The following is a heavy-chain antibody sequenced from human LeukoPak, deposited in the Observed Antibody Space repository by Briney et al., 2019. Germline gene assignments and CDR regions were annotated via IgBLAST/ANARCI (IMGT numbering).Heavy chain of an antibody. Sequence: GGSLRLSCAVSGFTFSNAWMSWARQAPGKGLEWVCRIKSKTDGGTTEYAAPVKGRFTISRDDSKNTLYLQMNSLKTEDTAVYYCTTGNVVPLADYWGQGTLVTVSS. CDR1: GFTFSNAW. V-gene: IGHV3-15*01. J-gene: IGHJ4*02. D-gene: IGHD2-2*01. CDR2: IKSKTDGGTT. CDR3: TTGNVVPLADY.